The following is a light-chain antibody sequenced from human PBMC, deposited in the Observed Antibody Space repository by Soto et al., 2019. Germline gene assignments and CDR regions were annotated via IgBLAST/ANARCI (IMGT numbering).Light chain of an antibody. J-gene: IGKJ1*01. Sequence: EIVLTQSPATLSLSPGERATLSCRASQSVSSYSAWYQQKPGQAPRLLIYDASNRANGVPARFSGGGSGTDFTLTISSLEPEDFAVYYCQQRSNWPWTFGQGTKVEIK. CDR1: QSVSSY. CDR2: DAS. CDR3: QQRSNWPWT. V-gene: IGKV3-11*01.